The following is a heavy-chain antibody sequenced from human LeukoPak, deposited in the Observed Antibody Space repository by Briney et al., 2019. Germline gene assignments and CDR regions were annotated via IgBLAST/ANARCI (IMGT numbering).Heavy chain of an antibody. Sequence: GGSLRLSCAASGFTFSDYYMSWIRQAPGKGLEWVSYISSSGSTIYYADSVKGRFTISRDNAKNSLYLQMNSLRAEDTALYYCAKDIHGWSSYGSPGAFDIWGQGTMVTVSS. J-gene: IGHJ3*02. CDR1: GFTFSDYY. V-gene: IGHV3-11*01. CDR2: ISSSGSTI. D-gene: IGHD5-18*01. CDR3: AKDIHGWSSYGSPGAFDI.